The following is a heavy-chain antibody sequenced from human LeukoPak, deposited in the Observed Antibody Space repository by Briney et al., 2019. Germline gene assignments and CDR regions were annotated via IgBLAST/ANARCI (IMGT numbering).Heavy chain of an antibody. D-gene: IGHD5-12*01. CDR1: GDSVSGHY. CDR2: VSYSGGT. J-gene: IGHJ3*01. Sequence: PSETLSLTCTVSGDSVSGHYWSWIRQTPGKGLEWNGYVSYSGGTNYNPSLKRRVSISLDTSKNQFSLKLSSPAAEDPAVYYCARAPMAITTSALPDAFDFWGQGTMVTVSS. V-gene: IGHV4-59*02. CDR3: ARAPMAITTSALPDAFDF.